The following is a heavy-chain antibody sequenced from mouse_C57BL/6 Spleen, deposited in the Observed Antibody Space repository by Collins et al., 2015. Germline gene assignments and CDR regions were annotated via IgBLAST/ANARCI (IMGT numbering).Heavy chain of an antibody. V-gene: IGHV1-26*01. CDR3: ARGEYSNYDAMDY. CDR2: INPNNGGT. J-gene: IGHJ4*01. CDR1: GYTFTDYC. Sequence: EVQLQQSGPELVKPGASVKISCKASGYTFTDYCMNWVKQSHGKSLEWIGDINPNNGGTSYNQKFKGKATLTVDKSSSTAYMELRSLTSEDSAVYYCARGEYSNYDAMDYWGQGTSVTVSS. D-gene: IGHD2-5*01.